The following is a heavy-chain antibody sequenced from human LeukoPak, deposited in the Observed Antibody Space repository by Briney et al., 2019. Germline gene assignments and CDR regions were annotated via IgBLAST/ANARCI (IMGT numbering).Heavy chain of an antibody. CDR1: GGSFSGYY. Sequence: PSETLSLTCAVYGGSFSGYYWSWIRQPPGKGLEWIGEINHSGSTNYNPSLKSRVTISVDTSKNQFSLKLSSVTAADTAVYYCARASSGWYFSFDYWGQGTLVTVSS. CDR3: ARASSGWYFSFDY. J-gene: IGHJ4*02. CDR2: INHSGST. D-gene: IGHD6-19*01. V-gene: IGHV4-34*01.